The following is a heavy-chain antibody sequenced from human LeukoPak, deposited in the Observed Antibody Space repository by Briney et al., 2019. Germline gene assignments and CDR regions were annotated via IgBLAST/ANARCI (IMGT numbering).Heavy chain of an antibody. J-gene: IGHJ4*02. CDR3: ARDPRHYYDSSGYSHFDY. V-gene: IGHV3-30*01. CDR2: ISYDGSNK. CDR1: GFTFSSCA. Sequence: GGSLRLSCAASGFTFSSCAMHWVRQAPGKGLEWVAVISYDGSNKYYADSVKGRFTISRDNSKNTLYLQMNSLRAEDTAVYYCARDPRHYYDSSGYSHFDYWGQGTLVTVSS. D-gene: IGHD3-22*01.